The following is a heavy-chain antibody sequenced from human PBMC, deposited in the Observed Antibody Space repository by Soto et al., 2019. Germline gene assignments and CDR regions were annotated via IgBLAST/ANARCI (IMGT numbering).Heavy chain of an antibody. Sequence: QVQLVESGGGVVQPGRSLRLSCAASGFTFSSYGMHWVRQAPGKGLGWVAVISYDGSNKYYADSVKGRFTISRDNSKNTLYLQMNSLRAEDTAVYYCAKTGSGGSCPLDYWGQGTLVTVSS. CDR2: ISYDGSNK. V-gene: IGHV3-30*18. J-gene: IGHJ4*02. CDR1: GFTFSSYG. CDR3: AKTGSGGSCPLDY. D-gene: IGHD2-15*01.